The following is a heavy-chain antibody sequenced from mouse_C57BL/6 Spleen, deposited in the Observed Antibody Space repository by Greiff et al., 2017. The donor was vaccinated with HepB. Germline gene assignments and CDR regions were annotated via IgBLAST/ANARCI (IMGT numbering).Heavy chain of an antibody. CDR1: GYTFTDYY. CDR3: GGSSYSWFAY. D-gene: IGHD1-1*01. Sequence: DVKLVDSGPELVKPGASVKISCKASGYTFTDYYMNWVKQSHGKSLEWIGDINPNNGGTSYNQKFKGKATLTVDKSSSTAYMELRSLTSEDSAVYYCGGSSYSWFAYWGQGTLVTVSA. J-gene: IGHJ3*01. V-gene: IGHV1-26*01. CDR2: INPNNGGT.